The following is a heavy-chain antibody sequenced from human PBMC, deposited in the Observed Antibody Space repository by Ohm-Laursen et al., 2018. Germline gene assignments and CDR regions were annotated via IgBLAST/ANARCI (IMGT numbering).Heavy chain of an antibody. CDR3: ARGGDYYYDSSGYYPYYFDY. CDR1: GFTFSSYG. Sequence: SLRLSCTASGFTFSSYGMHWVRQAPGKGLEWVAVIWNDGSNKYYADSVKGRFTISRDNSKNTLYLQMNSLRAEDTAVYYCARGGDYYYDSSGYYPYYFDYWGQGTLVTVSS. V-gene: IGHV3-33*01. J-gene: IGHJ4*02. CDR2: IWNDGSNK. D-gene: IGHD3-22*01.